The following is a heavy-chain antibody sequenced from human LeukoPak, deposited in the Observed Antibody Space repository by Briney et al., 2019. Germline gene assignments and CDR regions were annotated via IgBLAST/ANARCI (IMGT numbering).Heavy chain of an antibody. D-gene: IGHD2-21*02. V-gene: IGHV4-39*01. CDR3: GRGAYCGGDCYSHTTIDY. CDR2: IYYIGRT. J-gene: IGHJ4*02. CDR1: GGSISSGCYY. Sequence: PSETLSLTCTVSGGSISSGCYYWGWIRQPPGKGLEWIGSIYYIGRTYYNPSLKSRVTISEDTSKNQFSLKLTSVTAADTAVYYCGRGAYCGGDCYSHTTIDYWGQGTLVTVSS.